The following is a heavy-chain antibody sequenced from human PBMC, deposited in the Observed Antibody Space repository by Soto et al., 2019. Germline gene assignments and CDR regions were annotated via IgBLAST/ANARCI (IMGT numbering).Heavy chain of an antibody. Sequence: GGSLRLSCAASGFTLSGYAMDWVRQAPGKGLEYVSGISSNGVGTYYANSAQGRFTISRDKSISTAYLQWSTLKASDTATYHCATSYGDSYYYYYGMDVWGQGTKVTVSS. D-gene: IGHD4-17*01. CDR3: ATSYGDSYYYYYGMDV. J-gene: IGHJ6*02. V-gene: IGHV3-64*01. CDR2: ISSNGVGT. CDR1: GFTLSGYA.